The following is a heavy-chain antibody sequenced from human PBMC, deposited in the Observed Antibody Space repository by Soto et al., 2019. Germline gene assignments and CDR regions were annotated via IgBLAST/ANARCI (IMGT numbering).Heavy chain of an antibody. CDR1: GYTFTSYY. D-gene: IGHD2-21*02. CDR2: INPSGGST. Sequence: ASVKVSCKASGYTFTSYYMHWVRQAPGQGLEWMGIINPSGGSTSYAQKFQGRVTMTRDTSTSTVYMELSSLRSEDTAVYYCAREGFGGDSAEPYYYYYMDVGGKGTTVTVSS. J-gene: IGHJ6*03. V-gene: IGHV1-46*03. CDR3: AREGFGGDSAEPYYYYYMDV.